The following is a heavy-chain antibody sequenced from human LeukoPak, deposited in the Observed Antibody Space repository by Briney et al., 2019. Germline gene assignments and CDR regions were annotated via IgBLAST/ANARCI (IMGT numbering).Heavy chain of an antibody. J-gene: IGHJ5*02. CDR1: GGSNSSGGYY. CDR3: ARHGATMTASGNWFDP. D-gene: IGHD4-17*01. V-gene: IGHV4-61*08. Sequence: SETLSLTGTVSGGSNSSGGYYWSWIRQPPGKGLQWIGYMSYSGSPTYSPSLRGRVSISLDTAKNQVSLKLTSVTAADTALYYCARHGATMTASGNWFDPWGQGTLVTVSS. CDR2: MSYSGSP.